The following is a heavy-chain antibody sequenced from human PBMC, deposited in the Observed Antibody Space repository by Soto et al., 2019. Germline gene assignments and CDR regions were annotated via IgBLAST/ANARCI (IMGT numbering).Heavy chain of an antibody. CDR1: GFSLSTSGLG. D-gene: IGHD6-19*01. CDR2: IYWNDDK. J-gene: IGHJ4*02. Sequence: QITLKESGPTLVRPTQTLTLTCTFSGFSLSTSGLGVGWIRQPPGKALEWLALIYWNDDKRYSPSLKARLTITKDTSKNQVVLTMTNMDPVDTATYSFAHRPSGWYLFDYWGQGTLVTVSS. V-gene: IGHV2-5*01. CDR3: AHRPSGWYLFDY.